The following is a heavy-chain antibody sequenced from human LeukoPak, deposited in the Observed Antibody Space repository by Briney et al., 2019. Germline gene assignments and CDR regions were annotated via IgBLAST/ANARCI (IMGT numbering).Heavy chain of an antibody. CDR3: ARGFAAARPVY. Sequence: GGSLRLSCAAFGFTFDDYGMSWVRQAPGKGLEWVSGINWNGGSTGYADSVKGRFTISRDNAKNSLYLQMNSLRAEDTALYYCARGFAAARPVYWGQGTLVTVSS. J-gene: IGHJ4*02. CDR2: INWNGGST. D-gene: IGHD6-6*01. V-gene: IGHV3-20*04. CDR1: GFTFDDYG.